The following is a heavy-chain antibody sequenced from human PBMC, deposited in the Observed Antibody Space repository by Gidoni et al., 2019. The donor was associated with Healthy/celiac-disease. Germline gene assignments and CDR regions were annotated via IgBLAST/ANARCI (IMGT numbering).Heavy chain of an antibody. Sequence: VHLQESCPGLVKPTETLSLTSTGSGGYISSYYGSWIRQPAGKGLEWIGRISSSGLTNHNPSIKSRVSLSADTSKNQVSLMLSSVTAADTAMYYCATHLDYGDNPDAFDIWGQGTMVIVSS. D-gene: IGHD4-17*01. J-gene: IGHJ3*02. V-gene: IGHV4-4*07. CDR1: GGYISSYY. CDR2: ISSSGLT. CDR3: ATHLDYGDNPDAFDI.